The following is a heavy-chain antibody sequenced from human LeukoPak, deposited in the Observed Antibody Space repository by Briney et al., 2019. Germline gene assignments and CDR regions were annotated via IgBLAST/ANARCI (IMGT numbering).Heavy chain of an antibody. CDR2: INHSGST. J-gene: IGHJ4*02. CDR3: ARRGDGYNYRGPFDY. D-gene: IGHD5-24*01. V-gene: IGHV4-34*01. CDR1: GGSFSGYY. Sequence: SETLSLTCAVYGGSFSGYYWSWIRQPPGKGLEWIGEINHSGSTNYNPSLKSRVTISVDTSKNQFSLKLSSVTAADTAVYYCARRGDGYNYRGPFDYWGQGTLVTVSS.